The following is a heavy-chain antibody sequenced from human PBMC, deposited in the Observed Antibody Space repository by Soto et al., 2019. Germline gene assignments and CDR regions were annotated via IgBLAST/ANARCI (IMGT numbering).Heavy chain of an antibody. CDR1: GGTFSSYA. CDR3: ARAPTYYYDSSGYSEVPKEDYFDY. Sequence: QVQLVQSGAEVKKPGSSVKVSCKASGGTFSSYAISWVRQAPGQGLEWMGGIIPIFGTANYAQKFQGRVTITADASTSTAYMELSSVRSEDTGVYYCARAPTYYYDSSGYSEVPKEDYFDYWGQGTLVTVSS. CDR2: IIPIFGTA. D-gene: IGHD3-22*01. V-gene: IGHV1-69*01. J-gene: IGHJ4*02.